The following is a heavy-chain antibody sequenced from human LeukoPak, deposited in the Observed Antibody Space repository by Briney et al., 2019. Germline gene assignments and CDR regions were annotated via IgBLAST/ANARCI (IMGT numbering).Heavy chain of an antibody. J-gene: IGHJ4*02. CDR1: GLTFSSYV. CDR2: IIGSGVST. V-gene: IGHV3-23*01. D-gene: IGHD3-16*01. Sequence: GGSLRLSCAASGLTFSSYVMIWVRQAPGKGLEWVSGIIGSGVSTDYADSVKGRFTISRDNSKNTLYLQMNSLRAEDTAVYYCAKGRWGDYWGQGTLVTVSS. CDR3: AKGRWGDY.